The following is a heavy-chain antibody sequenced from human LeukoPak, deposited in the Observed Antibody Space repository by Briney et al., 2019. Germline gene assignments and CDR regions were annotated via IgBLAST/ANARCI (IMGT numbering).Heavy chain of an antibody. D-gene: IGHD6-6*01. V-gene: IGHV4-34*01. Sequence: SETLSLTCAVYGGSFSGYYWSWIRQPPGKGLEWIGEINHSGSTNYNPSLKSRVTISVDTSKNQFSLELSSVTAADTAVYYCARIGRARRTIDYWGQGTLVTVSS. CDR2: INHSGST. CDR1: GGSFSGYY. CDR3: ARIGRARRTIDY. J-gene: IGHJ4*02.